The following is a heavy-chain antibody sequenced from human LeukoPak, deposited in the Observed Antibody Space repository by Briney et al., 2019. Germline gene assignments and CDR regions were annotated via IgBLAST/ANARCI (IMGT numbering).Heavy chain of an antibody. V-gene: IGHV4-4*02. J-gene: IGHJ2*01. CDR2: INHSGST. CDR3: AREIPSRYFDL. CDR1: GGSITSTNY. D-gene: IGHD2-2*01. Sequence: SETLSLTCGVSGGSITSTNYWTWVRQPPGKGLEWIGEINHSGSTNYNPSLKSRVTISVDTSKNQFSLKLSSVTAADTAVYYCAREIPSRYFDLWGRGTLVTVSS.